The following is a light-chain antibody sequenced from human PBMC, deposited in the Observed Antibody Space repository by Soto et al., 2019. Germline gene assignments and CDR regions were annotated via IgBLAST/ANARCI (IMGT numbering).Light chain of an antibody. Sequence: DIQMTQSPSSLSASVGDRVTITCRASQTISRHLNWYQQKPGKAPNLLVYAASSLQSGVPSRFSGSGSGTDFTLSISSLQPEDFATYYCQQSNNTPYTFGQGTKLEIK. CDR2: AAS. CDR1: QTISRH. J-gene: IGKJ2*01. CDR3: QQSNNTPYT. V-gene: IGKV1-39*01.